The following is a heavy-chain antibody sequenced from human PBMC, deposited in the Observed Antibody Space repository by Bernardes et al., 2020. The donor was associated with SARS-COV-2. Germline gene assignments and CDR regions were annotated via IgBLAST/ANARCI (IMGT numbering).Heavy chain of an antibody. J-gene: IGHJ4*02. CDR2: ISSSSSYI. CDR3: ARDSQSGYTY. CDR1: GFPFSSFS. D-gene: IGHD3-3*01. Sequence: GALRLPFAASGFPFSSFSMNWVRQAPGKGLEWVSSISSSSSYIYYADSVKGRFTISRDNAKNSLYLQMNRLRAEDTAVYYCARDSQSGYTYWSQGTLVTVTS. V-gene: IGHV3-21*01.